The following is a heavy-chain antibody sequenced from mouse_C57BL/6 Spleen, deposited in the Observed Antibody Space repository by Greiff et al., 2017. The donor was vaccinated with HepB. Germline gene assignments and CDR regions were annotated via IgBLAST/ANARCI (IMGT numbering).Heavy chain of an antibody. D-gene: IGHD2-14*01. CDR3: VRENGYVGYFDD. V-gene: IGHV10-1*01. CDR1: GFTFTTYA. CDR2: IIVKRNNYAT. Sequence: DVQLVEAGGGLVQPKGSLILSCVASGFTFTTYAMNWVRQAPGKGLEWFARIIVKRNNYATYYSDSVKDRFTISKDDSESMLYLQRNNLKPEDTAMYYCVRENGYVGYFDDWGQGTTVTVSS. J-gene: IGHJ1*01.